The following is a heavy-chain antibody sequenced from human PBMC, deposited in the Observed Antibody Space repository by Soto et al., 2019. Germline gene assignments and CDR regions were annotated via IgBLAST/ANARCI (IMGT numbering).Heavy chain of an antibody. J-gene: IGHJ4*02. CDR2: IYWDDNK. CDR1: GFSLSTSGVG. Sequence: QITLRESGPTLVKPTQTLTLTCTFSGFSLSTSGVGVGWIRQPPGKALEWLALIYWDDNKLYSPSLESRLTIIKATSKNLVVLTTTNMEPVDTATYDSAQIRRAATETLDYWGQGTLVTVSS. V-gene: IGHV2-5*02. CDR3: AQIRRAATETLDY.